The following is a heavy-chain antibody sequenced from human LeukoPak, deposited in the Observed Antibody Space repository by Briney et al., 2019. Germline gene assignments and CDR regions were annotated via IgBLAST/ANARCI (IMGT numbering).Heavy chain of an antibody. D-gene: IGHD3-9*01. Sequence: GGSLRLSCAASGFTFSSYGMHWVRQAPGKGLEWVAVIWYDGSNKYYADSVKGRFTISRDNSKNTLYLQMNSLRAEDTAVYYCARDNFDWPHRRYYYGMDVWGQGTTVTVSS. CDR2: IWYDGSNK. J-gene: IGHJ6*02. V-gene: IGHV3-33*01. CDR1: GFTFSSYG. CDR3: ARDNFDWPHRRYYYGMDV.